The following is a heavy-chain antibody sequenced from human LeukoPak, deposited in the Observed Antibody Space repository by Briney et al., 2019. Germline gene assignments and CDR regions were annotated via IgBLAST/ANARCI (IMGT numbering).Heavy chain of an antibody. J-gene: IGHJ4*02. CDR3: AKDLEMATTTYYFDY. V-gene: IGHV3-23*01. CDR1: GITLSNYG. D-gene: IGHD5-24*01. Sequence: GGSLRLSCAVSGITLSNYGMSWVRQAPGKGLEWVAGISGSGGGTNYADSVKGRFTISRDNSKNTLYLQMNSLRAEDTAVYYCAKDLEMATTTYYFDYWGQGTLVTVSS. CDR2: ISGSGGGT.